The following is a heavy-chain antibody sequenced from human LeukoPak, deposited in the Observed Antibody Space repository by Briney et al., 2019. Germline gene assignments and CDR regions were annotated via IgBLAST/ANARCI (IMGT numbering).Heavy chain of an antibody. V-gene: IGHV3-21*01. CDR3: ARDRGGPGAYGDLDY. J-gene: IGHJ4*02. Sequence: GGSLRLSCAASGFTFSSYSMNWVRQAPGKGLEWVSSISSSSSYIYYADSVKGRFTISRDNAKNSLYLQMNSLRAEDTAVYYCARDRGGPGAYGDLDYWGQGTLVTVSS. D-gene: IGHD4-17*01. CDR2: ISSSSSYI. CDR1: GFTFSSYS.